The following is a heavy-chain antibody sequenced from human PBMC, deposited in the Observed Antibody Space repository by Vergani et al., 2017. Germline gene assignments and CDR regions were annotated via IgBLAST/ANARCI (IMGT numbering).Heavy chain of an antibody. J-gene: IGHJ6*03. CDR3: ARSGECAHGGCYMTYDNDRDG. V-gene: IGHV3-33*01. Sequence: QVQLEESGGGVVQPGRSLRLSCAGSGFTLSSHAMHWVRQAPGTGLEWVAFIWYDGSKEYYADSVKGRFTISRDNSKNTLYLQMNNLRAADTAVYYCARSGECAHGGCYMTYDNDRDGGGKGTAVTGSS. D-gene: IGHD2-8*01. CDR1: GFTLSSHA. CDR2: IWYDGSKE.